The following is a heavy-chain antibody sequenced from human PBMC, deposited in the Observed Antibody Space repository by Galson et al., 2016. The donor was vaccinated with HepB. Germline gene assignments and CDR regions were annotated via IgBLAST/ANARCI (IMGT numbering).Heavy chain of an antibody. V-gene: IGHV3-23*01. CDR1: GFTFSSYA. CDR2: IGGSGGST. D-gene: IGHD3-22*01. Sequence: SLRLSCAASGFTFSSYAMIWVRQAPGKGLEWVSAIGGSGGSTYYADSVKGRFTISRDNFKSTLYLQMNSLRAEDTAVYYCAKKFYYDSTGYSLDYWGQGTLVTVSS. CDR3: AKKFYYDSTGYSLDY. J-gene: IGHJ4*02.